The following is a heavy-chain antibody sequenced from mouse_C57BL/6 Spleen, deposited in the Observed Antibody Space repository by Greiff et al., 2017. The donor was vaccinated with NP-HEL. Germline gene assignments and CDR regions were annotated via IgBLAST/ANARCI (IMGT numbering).Heavy chain of an antibody. Sequence: QVQLQQSGAELVRPGTSVKMSCKASGYTFTNYWIGWAKQRPGHGLEWIGDIYPGGGYTNYTEKFKGKATLTADKSSSTAYMQFSSLTSEDSAIYYCARVDWDRFLDYWGQGTTLTVSS. CDR3: ARVDWDRFLDY. CDR2: IYPGGGYT. D-gene: IGHD4-1*01. CDR1: GYTFTNYW. V-gene: IGHV1-63*01. J-gene: IGHJ2*01.